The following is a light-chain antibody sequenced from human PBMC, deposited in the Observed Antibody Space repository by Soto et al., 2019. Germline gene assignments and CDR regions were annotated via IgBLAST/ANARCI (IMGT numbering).Light chain of an antibody. Sequence: QSVLTQPPSVSAAPGQTVTISCSGSGSNIGNNFVSWYQQFPGTAPKLLIYDDNKRPTGIPDRFSASKSGTSATLGITGLQTGDEADYYCGTWDNSLSVVVFGGGTKLTVL. CDR3: GTWDNSLSVVV. V-gene: IGLV1-51*01. J-gene: IGLJ3*02. CDR1: GSNIGNNF. CDR2: DDN.